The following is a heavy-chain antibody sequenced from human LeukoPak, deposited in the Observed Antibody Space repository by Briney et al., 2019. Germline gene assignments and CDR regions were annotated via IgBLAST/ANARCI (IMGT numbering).Heavy chain of an antibody. Sequence: SVKVSCKASGGTFSSYAISWVRQAPGQGLEWMGGIIPIFGTANYAQKFQGRVTITADKSTSTAYMELSSLRSEDTAVYYCAREVPYDSSRYYQPFDYWGQGTLVTVSS. V-gene: IGHV1-69*06. CDR2: IIPIFGTA. CDR3: AREVPYDSSRYYQPFDY. CDR1: GGTFSSYA. J-gene: IGHJ4*02. D-gene: IGHD3-22*01.